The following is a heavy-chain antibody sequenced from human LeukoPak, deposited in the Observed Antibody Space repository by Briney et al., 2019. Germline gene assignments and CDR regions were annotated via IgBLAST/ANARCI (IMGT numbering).Heavy chain of an antibody. CDR1: GFPFSTYI. CDR2: ISRNSSYI. CDR3: ARDEGYYSDY. Sequence: GRSLRLFCAASGFPFSTYIMNWVRQAPGKGLEWVSSISRNSSYIYYADSVKGRFTISRDNAKKSLYLQMNSLRAEDTAVYYCARDEGYYSDYWGQGTLVTVSS. V-gene: IGHV3-21*01. J-gene: IGHJ4*02.